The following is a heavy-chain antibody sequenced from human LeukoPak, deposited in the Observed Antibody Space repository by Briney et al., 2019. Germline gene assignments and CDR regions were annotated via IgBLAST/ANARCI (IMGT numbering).Heavy chain of an antibody. J-gene: IGHJ4*02. CDR1: GGSFSGYY. D-gene: IGHD6-13*01. V-gene: IGHV4-34*01. CDR2: INHSGST. CDR3: ASSSSWYKYYFDY. Sequence: PSETLSLTCAVYGGSFSGYYWSWIRQPPGKGLEWIGEINHSGSTNYNPSLKSRVTISVDTSKNQFSLKLSSVTAADTAVYYCASSSSWYKYYFDYWGQGTLVTVSS.